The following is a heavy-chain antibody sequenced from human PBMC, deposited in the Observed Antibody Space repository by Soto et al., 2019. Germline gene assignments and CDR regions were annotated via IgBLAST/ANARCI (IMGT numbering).Heavy chain of an antibody. J-gene: IGHJ6*02. Sequence: SETLSLTCTVSSGPSRSLNWGWIRQSPGRGLEWIGEINHSGSTNYNPSLKSRVTISVDTSKNQSSLKLSSVTAADTAVYYCARGCYYGSGSYYYYGMDVWGQGTTVTVSS. CDR1: SGPSRSLN. D-gene: IGHD3-10*01. V-gene: IGHV4-34*01. CDR2: INHSGST. CDR3: ARGCYYGSGSYYYYGMDV.